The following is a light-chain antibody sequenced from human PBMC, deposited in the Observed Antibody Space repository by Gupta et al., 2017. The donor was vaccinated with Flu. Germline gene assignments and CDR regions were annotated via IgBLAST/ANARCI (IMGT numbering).Light chain of an antibody. CDR3: QQSATTPHT. J-gene: IGKJ1*01. CDR2: VAS. CDR1: QSIASY. Sequence: DLQMPQSPSSLSASVGDRVTITCRASQSIASYVNWYQQKLGEAPKLLIYVASNLQSGVPSRFSGSGSGTDFTLTISSLQPEDVATYYCQQSATTPHTFGQGTKVEIK. V-gene: IGKV1-39*01.